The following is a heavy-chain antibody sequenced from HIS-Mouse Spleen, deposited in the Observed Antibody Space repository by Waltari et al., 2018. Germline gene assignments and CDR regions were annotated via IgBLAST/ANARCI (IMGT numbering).Heavy chain of an antibody. CDR2: ISWNSGSI. D-gene: IGHD6-13*01. J-gene: IGHJ4*02. Sequence: DDYAMHWVRQAPGKGLEWVSGISWNSGSIGYADSVKGRFTISRDNAKNSLYLQMNSLRAEDTALYYCAKDMAAGTYWGQGTLVTVSS. CDR3: AKDMAAGTY. CDR1: DDYA. V-gene: IGHV3-9*01.